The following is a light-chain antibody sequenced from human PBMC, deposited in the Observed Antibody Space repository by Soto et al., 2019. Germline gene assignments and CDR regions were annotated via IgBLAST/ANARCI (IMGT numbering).Light chain of an antibody. CDR3: QQYNNWPRT. Sequence: EIVMTQSPATLSVSPGERVTLSCRASQSLSTNLAWHRQKPGQAPRLLIYGSSTRATGVPARFSGSGSGTEFTLTISSLQSEDFAIYYCQQYNNWPRTFGQGTKVDI. V-gene: IGKV3-15*01. J-gene: IGKJ1*01. CDR1: QSLSTN. CDR2: GSS.